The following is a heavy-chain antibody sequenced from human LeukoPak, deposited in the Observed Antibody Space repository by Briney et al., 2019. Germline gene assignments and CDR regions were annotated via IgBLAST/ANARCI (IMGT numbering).Heavy chain of an antibody. D-gene: IGHD5/OR15-5a*01. V-gene: IGHV3-21*01. CDR3: ERDVSASNWFAP. J-gene: IGHJ5*02. CDR1: GFSFSIYS. CDR2: ISSYSIYI. Sequence: PGVSLTLSCAPSGFSFSIYSMNWVRQAPGKGVEWVSSISSYSIYIYYADSVKGQFTISRDNAKNSLYLKMTSLRAEATAVYSCERDVSASNWFAPWGQGTLVTVPS.